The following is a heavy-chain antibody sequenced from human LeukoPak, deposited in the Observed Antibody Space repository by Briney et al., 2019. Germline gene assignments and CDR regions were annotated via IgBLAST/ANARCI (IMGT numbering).Heavy chain of an antibody. Sequence: PSETLSLTCTVSGGSVSSGSYYWSWIRQPPGKGLEWIGYIYYSGSTNYNPSLKSRVTVSVDTSKNQFSLKLSSVTAADTAVYYCARMGGPVYYFDYWGQGTLVTVSS. CDR2: IYYSGST. CDR3: ARMGGPVYYFDY. CDR1: GGSVSSGSYY. V-gene: IGHV4-61*01. J-gene: IGHJ4*02. D-gene: IGHD3-16*01.